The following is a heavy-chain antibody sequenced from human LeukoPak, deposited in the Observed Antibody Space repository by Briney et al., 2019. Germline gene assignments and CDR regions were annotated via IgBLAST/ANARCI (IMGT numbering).Heavy chain of an antibody. CDR3: ARIVHYASEITTNLDYGMDV. V-gene: IGHV4-39*07. CDR1: GGSISSSSYY. D-gene: IGHD3-10*01. Sequence: SETLSLTCTVSGGSISSSSYYWGWIRQPPGKGLEWIGSIYYSGSTYYNPSLKSRVTISVDTSKSQFSLNLSSVTAADTAVYYCARIVHYASEITTNLDYGMDVWGQGTTVTVSS. J-gene: IGHJ6*02. CDR2: IYYSGST.